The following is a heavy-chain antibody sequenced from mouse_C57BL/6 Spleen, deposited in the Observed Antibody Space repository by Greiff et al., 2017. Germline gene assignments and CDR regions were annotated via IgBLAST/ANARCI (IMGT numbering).Heavy chain of an antibody. D-gene: IGHD1-1*01. Sequence: VQLQQSGAELVRPGASVTLSCKASGYTFTDYEMHWVKQTPVHGLEWIGAIDPETGGTAYNQKFKGKAIRTADKSSSTAYMELRSLTSEDSAVYYGTRSGLYYGRSYGAMDYWGQGTSVTVSS. V-gene: IGHV1-15*01. CDR2: IDPETGGT. J-gene: IGHJ4*01. CDR3: TRSGLYYGRSYGAMDY. CDR1: GYTFTDYE.